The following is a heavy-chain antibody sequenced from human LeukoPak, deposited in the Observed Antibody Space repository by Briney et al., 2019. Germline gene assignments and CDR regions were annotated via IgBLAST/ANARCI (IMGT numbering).Heavy chain of an antibody. CDR3: ARQGSGGRAFDI. Sequence: PSDTLSLTCIVSGGSISSYYWSWIRQPPGKGLEWIGYIFSSGSTNSNPSLKSRVTISVDTSNTQFSLKMTSVTASDTAVCYCARQGSGGRAFDIWGQGTMVTVSS. CDR2: IFSSGST. CDR1: GGSISSYY. J-gene: IGHJ3*02. V-gene: IGHV4-59*08. D-gene: IGHD1-26*01.